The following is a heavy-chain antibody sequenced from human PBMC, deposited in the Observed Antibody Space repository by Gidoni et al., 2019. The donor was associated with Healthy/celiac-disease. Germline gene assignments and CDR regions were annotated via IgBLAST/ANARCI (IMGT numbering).Heavy chain of an antibody. Sequence: QVQLVESGGGVVQPGRSLRLSCAASGFTFSSYGMHWVRQAPGKGLEGVAVISYDGSNKYYADSVKGRFTISRDNSKNTLYLQMNSLRAEDTAVYYCAKVRGGGNPEGVNYFDYWGQGTLVTVSS. J-gene: IGHJ4*02. CDR3: AKVRGGGNPEGVNYFDY. CDR1: GFTFSSYG. D-gene: IGHD2-15*01. V-gene: IGHV3-30*18. CDR2: ISYDGSNK.